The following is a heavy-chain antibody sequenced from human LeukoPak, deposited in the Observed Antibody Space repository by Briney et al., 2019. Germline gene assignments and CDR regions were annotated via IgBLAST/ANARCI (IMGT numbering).Heavy chain of an antibody. J-gene: IGHJ4*02. CDR1: GFTFSSYW. CDR3: ARVRYSSSPGY. Sequence: GGSLRLSCAASGFTFSSYWMHWVRQAPGKGLVWVPRINSDGSSTSYADSVKGRLTISRDNAKNTLYLQMNSLRAEDTAVYYCARVRYSSSPGYWGQGTLVTVSS. V-gene: IGHV3-74*01. D-gene: IGHD6-6*01. CDR2: INSDGSST.